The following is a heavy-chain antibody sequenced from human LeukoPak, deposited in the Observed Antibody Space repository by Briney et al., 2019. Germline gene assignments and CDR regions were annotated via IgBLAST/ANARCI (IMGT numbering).Heavy chain of an antibody. D-gene: IGHD2-15*01. Sequence: ASVKVSCKASVGTFSSYAISWVRQAPGQGLEWMGRIIPIFGTANYAQKFQGRVTITTDESTSTDYMELSSLRSEDTAVYYCASGSSPPSYFDYWGQGTLVTVSS. V-gene: IGHV1-69*05. CDR1: VGTFSSYA. J-gene: IGHJ4*02. CDR3: ASGSSPPSYFDY. CDR2: IIPIFGTA.